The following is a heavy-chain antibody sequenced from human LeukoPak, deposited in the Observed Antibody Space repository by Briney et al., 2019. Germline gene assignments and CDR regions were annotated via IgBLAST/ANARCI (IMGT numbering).Heavy chain of an antibody. V-gene: IGHV4-39*01. Sequence: SETLSLTCTVSGGSISSSSYHWGWIRQPPGKGLEWIGSIYYSGSTSYNPSLKSRVTISVDTSTNKFSMKLRSVTAADPTVYFCARHVLLGNYPDYFDSWGQGTLVTVSS. CDR2: IYYSGST. D-gene: IGHD1-7*01. CDR1: GGSISSSSYH. CDR3: ARHVLLGNYPDYFDS. J-gene: IGHJ4*02.